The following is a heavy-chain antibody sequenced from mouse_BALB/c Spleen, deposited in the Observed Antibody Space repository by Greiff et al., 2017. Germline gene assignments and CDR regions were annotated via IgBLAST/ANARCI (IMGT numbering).Heavy chain of an antibody. CDR2: INPSGFYT. Sequence: VKLMESGAELARPGASVKMSCKASGYTFTSYTIHWVKQRPGQGLEWTRYINPSGFYTNYNQNFKDKATLTADKSSSTAYIQLSSLTSEDSAVYYCAREEGGYAMDFWGQGTSVTVSS. J-gene: IGHJ4*01. CDR3: AREEGGYAMDF. V-gene: IGHV1-4*01. CDR1: GYTFTSYT.